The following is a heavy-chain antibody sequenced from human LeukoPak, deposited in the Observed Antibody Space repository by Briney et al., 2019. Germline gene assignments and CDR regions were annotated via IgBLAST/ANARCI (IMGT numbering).Heavy chain of an antibody. D-gene: IGHD1-26*01. CDR1: DGFLSGSY. CDR3: ARDPCGSINCPLRY. CDR2: INHSGRT. V-gene: IGHV4-34*01. Sequence: SEILSFSCAVFDGFLSGSYCNWIRQTPRKGLEWIGEINHSGRTNYNSSLKSRVTISVDTSKSQCSLKLISVTAADTAVYYCARDPCGSINCPLRYWGQGTQVTVSS. J-gene: IGHJ4*02.